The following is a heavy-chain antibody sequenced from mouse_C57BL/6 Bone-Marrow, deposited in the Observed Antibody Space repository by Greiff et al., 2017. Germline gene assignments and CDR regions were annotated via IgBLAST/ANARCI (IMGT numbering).Heavy chain of an antibody. V-gene: IGHV4-2*02. J-gene: IGHJ4*01. D-gene: IGHD2-10*02. Sequence: EVKLVESGGGLVQPGGSLNLSCAASGFDFSRYWMSWARQAPGKGQEWIGEINPGSSTINYTPSLKDKFIISRDNAKNTLYLQMSKVISEDTALYYCARVWYAMDYWGQGTSVTVSS. CDR3: ARVWYAMDY. CDR1: GFDFSRYW. CDR2: INPGSSTI.